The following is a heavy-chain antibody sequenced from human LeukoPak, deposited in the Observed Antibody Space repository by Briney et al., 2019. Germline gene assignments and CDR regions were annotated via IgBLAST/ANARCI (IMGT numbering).Heavy chain of an antibody. D-gene: IGHD3-16*01. V-gene: IGHV1-8*01. Sequence: ASVKVSCKASGYTFTSYDINWVRQATGQGREWMGWMNPNSGNTGYAQKFQGRVTTTRNTSISTAYMELSSLRSEDTAVYYCARRARDYVWYYFDYWGQGTLVTVSS. CDR3: ARRARDYVWYYFDY. CDR1: GYTFTSYD. CDR2: MNPNSGNT. J-gene: IGHJ4*02.